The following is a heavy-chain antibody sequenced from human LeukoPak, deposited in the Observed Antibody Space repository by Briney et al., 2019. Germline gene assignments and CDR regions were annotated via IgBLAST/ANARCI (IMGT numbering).Heavy chain of an antibody. CDR1: GFTFSSYA. D-gene: IGHD1-1*01. J-gene: IGHJ4*02. V-gene: IGHV3-30-3*01. CDR2: ISYDGSNK. Sequence: TGGSLRLSCAASGFTFSSYAMHWVRQAPGKGLEWVAVISYDGSNKYYADSVKGRFTISRDNSKNTLYLQMNSLRAEDTAVYYCARGSNLAFDYWGQGTLVTVSS. CDR3: ARGSNLAFDY.